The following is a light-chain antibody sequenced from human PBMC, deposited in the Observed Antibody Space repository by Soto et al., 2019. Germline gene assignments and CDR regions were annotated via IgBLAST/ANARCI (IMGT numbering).Light chain of an antibody. CDR3: QKWKIAPFT. Sequence: DIQMAQSPSFLCDLVGDTVTITCRASQDISNFLAWYTPKPGKVPKILIYAASTLQSGVQSRFSGSGSGKDGNLTISSLQPEEGATDYCQKWKIAPFTVGGGTQVDIK. J-gene: IGKJ4*01. CDR1: QDISNF. CDR2: AAS. V-gene: IGKV1-27*01.